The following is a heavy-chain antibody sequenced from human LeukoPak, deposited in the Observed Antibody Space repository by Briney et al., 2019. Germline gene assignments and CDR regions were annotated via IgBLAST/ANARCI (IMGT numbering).Heavy chain of an antibody. J-gene: IGHJ3*02. Sequence: ASVKVSCKASGYTFTSYGLSWVRQAPGQGLEWMGWTSVYNGNTNYAQKLQGRVTMTTDTSTSTAYMELRSLRSDDTAVYYCARDESELRGLGAFDIWGQGTMVTVSS. CDR2: TSVYNGNT. CDR3: ARDESELRGLGAFDI. V-gene: IGHV1-18*01. D-gene: IGHD3-10*01. CDR1: GYTFTSYG.